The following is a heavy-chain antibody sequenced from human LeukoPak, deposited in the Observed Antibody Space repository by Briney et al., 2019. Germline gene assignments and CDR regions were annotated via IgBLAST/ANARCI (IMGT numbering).Heavy chain of an antibody. V-gene: IGHV3-7*03. J-gene: IGHJ4*02. D-gene: IGHD6-6*01. CDR3: ARIGYSSSSLDF. CDR2: IKQDGSVK. Sequence: GGSLRLSCAASGFTFNSYWMTWVRQAPGKGLEWVANIKQDGSVKYYVDSVKGRFTISRDNAKNSLYLQMNSLRAEDTAVYNCARIGYSSSSLDFWGRGTLVTVSS. CDR1: GFTFNSYW.